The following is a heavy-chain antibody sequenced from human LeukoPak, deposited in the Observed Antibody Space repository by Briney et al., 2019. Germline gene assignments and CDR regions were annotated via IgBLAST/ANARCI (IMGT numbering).Heavy chain of an antibody. D-gene: IGHD5-18*01. Sequence: GSLRLSCAASGFTFSNYGMHWVRQAPGKGLEWVAVISYDGSNKNYVDSVKGRFTISRDNSKNTLYLQMSSLRGEGTAVYYCAKDLLAGYSYGGYYFDYWGQGTLVTVSS. CDR3: AKDLLAGYSYGGYYFDY. CDR2: ISYDGSNK. J-gene: IGHJ4*02. V-gene: IGHV3-30*18. CDR1: GFTFSNYG.